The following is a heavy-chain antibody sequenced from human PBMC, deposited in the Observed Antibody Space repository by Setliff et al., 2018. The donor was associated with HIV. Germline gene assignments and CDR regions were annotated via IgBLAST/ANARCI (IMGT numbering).Heavy chain of an antibody. V-gene: IGHV3-53*01. J-gene: IGHJ3*02. CDR3: ARRRPPGAFDM. CDR1: GFSVSTNY. Sequence: GGSLRLSCAASGFSVSTNYMTWVRQAPGGGLEWVSVIYRGDGGDVTHYTDSVKGRFTISRDNSRNIVYLQMYSLRIEDTAVYYCARRRPPGAFDMWGQGTLVTVSS. CDR2: IYRGDGGDVT.